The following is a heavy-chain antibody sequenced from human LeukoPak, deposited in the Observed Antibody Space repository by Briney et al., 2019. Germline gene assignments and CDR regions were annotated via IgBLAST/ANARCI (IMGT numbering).Heavy chain of an antibody. D-gene: IGHD3-3*01. CDR1: GGSISSSNW. J-gene: IGHJ6*02. CDR3: ARDGPPHYDFWSGSYYGMDV. CDR2: IYHSGST. V-gene: IGHV4-4*02. Sequence: SGTLSLTCAVSGGSISSSNWWSWVRQPPGKGLEWIGEIYHSGSTNYNPSLKSRVTISVDKSKNQFSLKLSSVTAADTAVYYCARDGPPHYDFWSGSYYGMDVWGQGTTVTVSS.